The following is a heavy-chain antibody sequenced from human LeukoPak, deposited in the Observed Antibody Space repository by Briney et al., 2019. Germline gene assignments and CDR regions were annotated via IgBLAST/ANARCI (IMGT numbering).Heavy chain of an antibody. V-gene: IGHV3-21*01. J-gene: IGHJ4*02. CDR2: ISISSNYI. D-gene: IGHD3-10*01. Sequence: GGSLRLSCAASGFTFSSYSMNWVRQAPGKGLEWVSSISISSNYIYYAYSVKDRFTIYRDNAKNSLYLQMNSLRAEDTAVYYCARDFRWFGTFDYWGQGTLVTVSS. CDR1: GFTFSSYS. CDR3: ARDFRWFGTFDY.